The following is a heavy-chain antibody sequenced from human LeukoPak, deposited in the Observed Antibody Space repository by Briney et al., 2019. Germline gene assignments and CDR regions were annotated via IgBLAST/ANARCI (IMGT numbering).Heavy chain of an antibody. V-gene: IGHV4-59*08. D-gene: IGHD1-26*01. CDR3: ARHPKAVGGYYGVDV. CDR2: IYYSGGT. CDR1: GDSINNYH. J-gene: IGHJ6*02. Sequence: SETLSLTCTASGDSINNYHWSWIRQPPGKGLEWIGYIYYSGGTNYNPSLKSRVTMSVDTSKNQFSLKLSSVTAADTAVYYCARHPKAVGGYYGVDVWGQGTTVTVSS.